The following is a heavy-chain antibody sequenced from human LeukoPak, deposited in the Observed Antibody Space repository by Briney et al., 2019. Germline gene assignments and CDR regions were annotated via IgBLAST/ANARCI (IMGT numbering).Heavy chain of an antibody. CDR2: IYHSGST. CDR3: ALGYCTNDVCFAGYFDY. CDR1: GYSISSGYY. J-gene: IGHJ4*02. D-gene: IGHD2-8*01. V-gene: IGHV4-38-2*01. Sequence: PSETLSLTCAVSGYSISSGYYCGWIRQPPGKGLEWIGSIYHSGSTYYNPSLKSRVTISVNTSKNQFSLKPSSVTAADTAVYYCALGYCTNDVCFAGYFDYWGQGTLVTVSS.